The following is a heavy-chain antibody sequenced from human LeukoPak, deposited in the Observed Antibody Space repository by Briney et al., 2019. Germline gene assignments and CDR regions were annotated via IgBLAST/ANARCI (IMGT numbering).Heavy chain of an antibody. D-gene: IGHD6-13*01. CDR1: GFTFSSYW. Sequence: PGGSLRLSCAASGFTFSSYWMSWVRQAPGKGLEWVANIKQDGSEKYYVDSVKGRFTISRDNVKNSLYLQMNSLRAEDTAVYYCARGHLPIAAATGQGYWGQGTLVTVSS. CDR3: ARGHLPIAAATGQGY. CDR2: IKQDGSEK. J-gene: IGHJ4*02. V-gene: IGHV3-7*01.